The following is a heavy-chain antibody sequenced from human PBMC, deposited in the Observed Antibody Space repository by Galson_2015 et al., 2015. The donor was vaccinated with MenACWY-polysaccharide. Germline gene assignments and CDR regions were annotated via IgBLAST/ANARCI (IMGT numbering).Heavy chain of an antibody. CDR1: GYTFTSYD. J-gene: IGHJ6*03. Sequence: SVKVSCKASGYTFTSYDINWVRQATGQGLEWMGWMNPNSGNTGYAQKFQGRVTMTRNTSISTAYMELSSLRSEDTAVYYCARGDGIVVVPAANLRHYYMDVWGKGTTVTVSS. CDR2: MNPNSGNT. V-gene: IGHV1-8*01. D-gene: IGHD2-2*01. CDR3: ARGDGIVVVPAANLRHYYMDV.